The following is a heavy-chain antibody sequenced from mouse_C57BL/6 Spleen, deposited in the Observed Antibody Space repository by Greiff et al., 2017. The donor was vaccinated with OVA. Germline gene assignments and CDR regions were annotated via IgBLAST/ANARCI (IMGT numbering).Heavy chain of an antibody. CDR2: IDPSDSYT. CDR1: GYTFTSYW. CDR3: ARAGSNYLFDY. Sequence: QVQLQQPGAELVKPGASVKLSCKASGYTFTSYWMQWVKQRPGQGLEWIGEIDPSDSYTNYNQKFKGKATLTVDTSSSTAYMQLSRLTSEDAAVYYCARAGSNYLFDYWGQGTTLTVSS. V-gene: IGHV1-50*01. J-gene: IGHJ2*01. D-gene: IGHD2-5*01.